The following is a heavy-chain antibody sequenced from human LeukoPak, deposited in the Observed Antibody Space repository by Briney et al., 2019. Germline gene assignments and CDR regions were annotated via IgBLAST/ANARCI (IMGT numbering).Heavy chain of an antibody. V-gene: IGHV1-18*01. J-gene: IGHJ4*02. D-gene: IGHD1-26*01. CDR3: ARDRPRVGATSVSISY. CDR1: GHTFTSYG. CDR2: ISGYNGNT. Sequence: GASVKVSCKASGHTFTSYGISWVRQAPGQGLEWMGWISGYNGNTNYAQKLQGRVTMTTDTSTSTAYMELRSLRSDDTAVYYCARDRPRVGATSVSISYWGQGTLVTVSS.